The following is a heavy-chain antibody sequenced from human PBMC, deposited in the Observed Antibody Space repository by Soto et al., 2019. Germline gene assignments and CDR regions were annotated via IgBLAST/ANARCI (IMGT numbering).Heavy chain of an antibody. CDR2: IDEYGSTI. V-gene: IGHV3-74*01. CDR1: GFTFSSYW. CDR3: TXXIGGKGAY. J-gene: IGHJ4*02. Sequence: EVQLVESGGGLVQPGGSLRLSCAASGFTFSSYWMHWVRQVPGKGLLWVSRIDEYGSTINYADSVRGRFTISRDNARNTLYLEMNXLRAEDXALXXXTXXIGGKGAYWGPGTLVTVSS. D-gene: IGHD3-10*01.